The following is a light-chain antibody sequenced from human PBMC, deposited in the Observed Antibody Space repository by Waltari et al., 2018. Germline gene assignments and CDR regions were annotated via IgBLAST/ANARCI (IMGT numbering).Light chain of an antibody. CDR2: QDN. CDR1: KLGHKY. Sequence: YELTQPPSVSVSPGQTASITCSGDKLGHKYSCWYQQRPGQSPVLVIYQDNKRPSGVPARFSGSNSGDTATLTISGTQAMDEADYYCQAWDSTTTGVFGGGTKLTVL. CDR3: QAWDSTTTGV. J-gene: IGLJ3*02. V-gene: IGLV3-1*01.